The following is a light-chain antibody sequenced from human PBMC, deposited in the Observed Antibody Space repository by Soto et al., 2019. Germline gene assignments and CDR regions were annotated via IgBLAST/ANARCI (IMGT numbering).Light chain of an antibody. J-gene: IGKJ4*02. CDR3: THYNRPSEALGPGRT. V-gene: IGKV1-5*03. Sequence: DVRMTHSPSTLPASERDRVTITCRASQTISSWLAWYQQKPGKAPKRLIYKASTLKSEVPSTFSGSASGTEFTLNNNSLQSEDFVTYYCTHYNRPSEALGPGRTFG. CDR1: QTISSW. CDR2: KAS.